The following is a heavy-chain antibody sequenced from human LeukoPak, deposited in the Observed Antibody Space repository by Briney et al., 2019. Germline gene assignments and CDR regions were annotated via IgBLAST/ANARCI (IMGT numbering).Heavy chain of an antibody. CDR2: IYTSGST. CDR3: ARRPIEYYYDSSGLDAFDI. CDR1: GGSISSGSYY. Sequence: SQTLSLTCTVSGGSISSGSYYWSWIRQPAGKGLEWIGRIYTSGSTNYNPSLKSRVTISVDTSKNQFSLKLSSVTAADTAVYYCARRPIEYYYDSSGLDAFDIWGQGTMVTVSS. J-gene: IGHJ3*02. D-gene: IGHD3-22*01. V-gene: IGHV4-61*02.